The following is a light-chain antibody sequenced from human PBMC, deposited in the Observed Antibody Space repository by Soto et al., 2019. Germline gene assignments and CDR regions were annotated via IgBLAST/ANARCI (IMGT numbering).Light chain of an antibody. CDR2: AAS. CDR3: PPLTSTPLT. Sequence: DIQLTQSPSFLSASVRDRVTITCRASQGITNSLAWYQQKPGKAPNLLIYAASTLQAGVPTRFSGSGSGTDFTLTISSLQPDDFAPSYCPPLTSTPLTFGGGTKVEIK. CDR1: QGITNS. J-gene: IGKJ4*01. V-gene: IGKV1-9*01.